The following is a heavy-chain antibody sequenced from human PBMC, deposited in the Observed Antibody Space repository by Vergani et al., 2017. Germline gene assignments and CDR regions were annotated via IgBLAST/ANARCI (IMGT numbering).Heavy chain of an antibody. CDR3: ARDRGNWREPLDY. V-gene: IGHV3-33*08. J-gene: IGHJ4*02. CDR1: GFTFSSYA. Sequence: VQLLESGGGLVQPGGSLRLSCAASGFTFSSYAMSWVRQAPGKGLEWVAVIWYDGSNKYYADSVKGRFTISRDNSKNTLYLQMNSLRAEDTAVYYCARDRGNWREPLDYWGQGTLVTVSS. CDR2: IWYDGSNK. D-gene: IGHD1-1*01.